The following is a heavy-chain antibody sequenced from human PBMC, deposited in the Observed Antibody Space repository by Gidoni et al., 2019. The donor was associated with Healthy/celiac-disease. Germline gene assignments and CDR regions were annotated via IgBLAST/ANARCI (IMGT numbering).Heavy chain of an antibody. J-gene: IGHJ5*02. CDR1: GAPFSSYS. Sequence: QVQLVQSGAEVKKPGSSVNVSCKASGAPFSSYSIRWVRQAPGQGLEWMGGILPIFGTANYAQKFQGRVTSTADESTSTAYMELSSLRSEDTAVYYCASSYCSSTSCYNDWFDPWGQGTLVTVSS. CDR2: ILPIFGTA. D-gene: IGHD2-2*02. CDR3: ASSYCSSTSCYNDWFDP. V-gene: IGHV1-69*01.